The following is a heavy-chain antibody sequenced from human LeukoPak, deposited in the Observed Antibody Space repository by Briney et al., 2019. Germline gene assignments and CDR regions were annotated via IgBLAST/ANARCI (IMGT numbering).Heavy chain of an antibody. Sequence: GESLKISCTGSGYSFTNYWIGWVRQMPGKGLEWMGIFYPGDSDTRYNPSFQGQVTMSADKSISTAYLQWSDLKASDTAIYYCARIYKWSSSYYYMDVWGKGTTVTVSS. V-gene: IGHV5-51*01. D-gene: IGHD6-6*01. CDR1: GYSFTNYW. CDR2: FYPGDSDT. CDR3: ARIYKWSSSYYYMDV. J-gene: IGHJ6*03.